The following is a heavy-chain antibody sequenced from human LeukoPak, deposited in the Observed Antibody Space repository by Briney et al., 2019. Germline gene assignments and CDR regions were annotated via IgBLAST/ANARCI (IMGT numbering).Heavy chain of an antibody. CDR2: ISSSSSYI. J-gene: IGHJ4*02. V-gene: IGHV3-21*01. CDR1: RFTFSSYS. D-gene: IGHD3-16*01. Sequence: GGSLRLSCAASRFTFSSYSMNWVRQAPGKGLEWVSSISSSSSYIYYADSVKGRFTISRDNAKNSLYLQMNSLRAEDTAVYYCAREGLPNFDYWGQGTLVTVSS. CDR3: AREGLPNFDY.